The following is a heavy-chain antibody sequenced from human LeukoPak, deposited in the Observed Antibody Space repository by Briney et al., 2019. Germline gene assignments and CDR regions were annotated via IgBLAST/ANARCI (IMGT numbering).Heavy chain of an antibody. CDR3: ARARSAGLRLYYFNS. D-gene: IGHD4-17*01. J-gene: IGHJ4*02. CDR2: ITGSGTGT. V-gene: IGHV3-23*01. CDR1: GFTFSNYA. Sequence: GGSLRLSCAASGFTFSNYAKNWVRQAPGKGLEWVSIITGSGTGTYFAGSVKGRFTISRDNSKDMLYLQMNYLRAEDTAVYYCARARSAGLRLYYFNSWGQGTLVTVSS.